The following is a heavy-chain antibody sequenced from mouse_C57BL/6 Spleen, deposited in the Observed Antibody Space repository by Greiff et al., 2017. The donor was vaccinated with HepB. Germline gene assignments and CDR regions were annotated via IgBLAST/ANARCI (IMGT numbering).Heavy chain of an antibody. CDR2: IDPENGDT. Sequence: EVQLQQSGAELVRPGASVKLSCTASGFNIKDDYMHWVKQRPEQGLEWIGWIDPENGDTEYASKFQGKATITADTSSNTAYLQLSSLTSEDTAVYYCTTGLATTVVADYWGQGTTLTVSS. CDR1: GFNIKDDY. CDR3: TTGLATTVVADY. V-gene: IGHV14-4*01. J-gene: IGHJ2*01. D-gene: IGHD1-1*01.